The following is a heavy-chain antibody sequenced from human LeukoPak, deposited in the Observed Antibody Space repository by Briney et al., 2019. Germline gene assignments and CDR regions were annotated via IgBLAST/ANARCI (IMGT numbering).Heavy chain of an antibody. J-gene: IGHJ4*02. CDR1: GGTFSSYA. CDR2: IIPIFGTA. Sequence: ASVKVSCKASGGTFSSYAISWLRQAPGQGLEWMGGIIPIFGTANYAQKFQGRVTITADESTSTAYMELSSLRSEDTAVYYCASVPYYYDSSGLYYFDYWGQGTLVTVSS. V-gene: IGHV1-69*01. CDR3: ASVPYYYDSSGLYYFDY. D-gene: IGHD3-22*01.